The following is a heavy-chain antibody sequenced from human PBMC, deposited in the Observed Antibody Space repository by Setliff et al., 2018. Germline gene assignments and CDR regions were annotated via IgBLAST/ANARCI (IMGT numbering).Heavy chain of an antibody. CDR2: IKQDGSEK. CDR1: TFSFSSYW. Sequence: GESLKISCAASTFSFSSYWMSWVRQAPGKGLEWVANIKQDGSEKYYVDSVKGRFTISRDNAKNSLYLQMNSLSAEDSAVYYCVRDWYFYDTSGYFKGAPFDYWGQGTPVTVSS. D-gene: IGHD3-22*01. V-gene: IGHV3-7*03. CDR3: VRDWYFYDTSGYFKGAPFDY. J-gene: IGHJ4*02.